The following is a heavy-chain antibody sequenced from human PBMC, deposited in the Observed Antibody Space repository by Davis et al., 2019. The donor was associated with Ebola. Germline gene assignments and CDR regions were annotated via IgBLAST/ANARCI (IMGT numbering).Heavy chain of an antibody. CDR3: AAEVVSEAAAPYYGMDV. Sequence: ASVKVSCKASGYTLTTYALHWVRQAPGQRLEWMGWINAGNGNTKYSQKFQERVTITRDMSTSTAYMELISLRSEDTAVYYCAAEVVSEAAAPYYGMDVWGKGTTVTVSS. J-gene: IGHJ6*04. D-gene: IGHD6-13*01. V-gene: IGHV1-3*01. CDR2: INAGNGNT. CDR1: GYTLTTYA.